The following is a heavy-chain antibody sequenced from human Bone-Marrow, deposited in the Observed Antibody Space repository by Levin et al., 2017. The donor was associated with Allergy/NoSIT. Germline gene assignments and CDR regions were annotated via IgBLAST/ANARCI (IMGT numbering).Heavy chain of an antibody. CDR1: GDSINNTNHY. D-gene: IGHD6-13*01. Sequence: SQTLSLTCTVSGDSINNTNHYWSWIRQPAGKGLEWIGRMFAGGAATYYRPLRSRVTISIDTSKNQFSLKLTSVTAADTAVYYCARDGNFNSWPTGWFDPWGPGTLVTVSS. CDR3: ARDGNFNSWPTGWFDP. J-gene: IGHJ5*02. V-gene: IGHV4-61*02. CDR2: MFAGGAA.